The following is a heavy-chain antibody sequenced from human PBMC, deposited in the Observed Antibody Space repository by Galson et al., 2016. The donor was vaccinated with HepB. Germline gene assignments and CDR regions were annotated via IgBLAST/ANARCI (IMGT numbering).Heavy chain of an antibody. J-gene: IGHJ4*02. D-gene: IGHD1-26*01. Sequence: SLRLSCAASGFTVSSNYMCWFRQAPGKGLEWVSLIYDGGSADYTDSVKGRFTISRHTSENTVYLQMNTLRPEDTAVYYCARVRWELPFFDYWGQGTLVSVSS. V-gene: IGHV3-53*04. CDR2: IYDGGSA. CDR3: ARVRWELPFFDY. CDR1: GFTVSSNY.